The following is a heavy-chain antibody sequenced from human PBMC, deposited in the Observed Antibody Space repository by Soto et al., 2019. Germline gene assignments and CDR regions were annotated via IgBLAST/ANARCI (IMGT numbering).Heavy chain of an antibody. Sequence: GLEWMGWISAYNGNTNYAQKLQGRVTMTTDTSTSTDYLELRSLRSDDAAVYFCASGVDDSSGYSFPAFAYWGKGTLVPVSS. J-gene: IGHJ4*02. D-gene: IGHD3-22*01. V-gene: IGHV1-18*01. CDR3: ASGVDDSSGYSFPAFAY. CDR2: ISAYNGNT.